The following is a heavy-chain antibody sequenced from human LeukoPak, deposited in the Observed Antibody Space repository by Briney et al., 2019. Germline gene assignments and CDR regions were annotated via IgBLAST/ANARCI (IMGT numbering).Heavy chain of an antibody. Sequence: GGSLRLSCAASGFTFTTYALSWVRQAPGKGLEWVSSITGSGSSTYYADSVKGRFTISRDSSKNTLYLQMNSLRAEDTAVYYCARVVPAAKLFDYWGQGTLVTVSS. CDR3: ARVVPAAKLFDY. J-gene: IGHJ4*02. CDR1: GFTFTTYA. CDR2: ITGSGSST. V-gene: IGHV3-23*01. D-gene: IGHD2-2*01.